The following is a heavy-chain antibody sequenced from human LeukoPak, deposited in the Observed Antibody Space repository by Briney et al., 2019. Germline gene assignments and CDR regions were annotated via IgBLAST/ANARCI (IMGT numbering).Heavy chain of an antibody. D-gene: IGHD6-13*01. Sequence: PSETLSLTCTVSGGSISIYYWSWIRQPAGKGPEWIGRIYTSGSTNYNPSLKSRVTMSVDTSKNQFSLKLSSVTAADTAVYYCARAIAAAGTYFDYWGQETLVTVSS. CDR3: ARAIAAAGTYFDY. CDR1: GGSISIYY. J-gene: IGHJ4*02. CDR2: IYTSGST. V-gene: IGHV4-4*07.